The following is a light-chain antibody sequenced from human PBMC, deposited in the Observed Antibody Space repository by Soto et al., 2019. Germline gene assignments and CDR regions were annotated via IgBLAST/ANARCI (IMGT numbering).Light chain of an antibody. CDR2: DVS. CDR3: SSYTSSSTFHVV. Sequence: HSALTQPASVSGSPGQSITISCTGTSSDVGGYNYVSWYQQHPGKAPKLMIYDVSNRPSGVSNRFSGSKSGNTASLTISGLQAEDEADYYCSSYTSSSTFHVVFGGGTKLTVL. CDR1: SSDVGGYNY. V-gene: IGLV2-14*01. J-gene: IGLJ2*01.